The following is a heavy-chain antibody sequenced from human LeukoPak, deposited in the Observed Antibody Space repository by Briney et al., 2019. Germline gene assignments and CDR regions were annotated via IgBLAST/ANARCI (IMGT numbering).Heavy chain of an antibody. CDR3: ARDLTRGYSSSWSIFDY. D-gene: IGHD6-13*01. J-gene: IGHJ4*02. V-gene: IGHV3-33*01. Sequence: GGSLRLSCAASGFTFSSYGMHWVRQAPGKGLEWVAVIWYDGSNKYYADSVKGRFTISRDNSKNTLYLQMNSLRAEDTAVYYCARDLTRGYSSSWSIFDYWGQGTLVTVPS. CDR1: GFTFSSYG. CDR2: IWYDGSNK.